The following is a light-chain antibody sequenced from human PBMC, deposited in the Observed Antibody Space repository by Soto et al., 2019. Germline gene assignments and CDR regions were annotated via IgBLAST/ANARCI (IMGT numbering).Light chain of an antibody. J-gene: IGKJ1*01. CDR3: QQYNKRT. CDR2: DAS. V-gene: IGKV1-5*01. CDR1: QSISSW. Sequence: DIQMTQSPSTLSASVGDRVTITCRASQSISSWLAWYQQKPGKAPKLLIYDASSLESGVPSRFSGSGSGTEFTFTISSLQPDDFATYYCQQYNKRTFGQGTKVEIK.